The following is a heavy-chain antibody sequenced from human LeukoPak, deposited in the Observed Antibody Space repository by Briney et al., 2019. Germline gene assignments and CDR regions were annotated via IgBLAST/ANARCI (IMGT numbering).Heavy chain of an antibody. V-gene: IGHV1-18*01. Sequence: ASVKVSCKASGYTFTTYGISWVRQAPGQGLEWMGWIRPYNGNTNYAQNLQGRVTMTTDTSTSTAYMELRSLRSDDTAVYYCAASGWSKPYYFDYWGQGTLVTVSS. CDR1: GYTFTTYG. CDR3: AASGWSKPYYFDY. CDR2: IRPYNGNT. J-gene: IGHJ4*02. D-gene: IGHD6-19*01.